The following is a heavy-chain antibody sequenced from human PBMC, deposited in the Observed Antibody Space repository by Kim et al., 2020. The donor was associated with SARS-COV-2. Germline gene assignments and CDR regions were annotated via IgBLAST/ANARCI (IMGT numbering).Heavy chain of an antibody. J-gene: IGHJ3*02. CDR3: ARFLTTVTTQAFDI. CDR1: GGSISSYY. CDR2: IYYSGST. Sequence: SETLSLTCTVSGGSISSYYWSWIRQPPGKGLEWIGYIYYSGSTNYNPSLKSRVTISVDTSKNQFSLKLSSVTAADTAVYYCARFLTTVTTQAFDIWGQGTMGTVSS. V-gene: IGHV4-59*01. D-gene: IGHD4-17*01.